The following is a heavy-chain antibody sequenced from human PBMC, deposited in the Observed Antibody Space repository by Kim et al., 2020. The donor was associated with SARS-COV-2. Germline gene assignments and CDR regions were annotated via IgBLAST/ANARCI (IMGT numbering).Heavy chain of an antibody. CDR3: ASADGPGIYARV. J-gene: IGHJ3*01. D-gene: IGHD3-10*01. V-gene: IGHV5-10-1*01. Sequence: GESLKISCQGSGYTFPTYWIAWVRQMPGKGLEWMGRISPSDSYTTYSPSFQGHVTISADKSISTAYLQWGSLKASDTAKYYCASADGPGIYARVWGQGTLVTVSS. CDR2: ISPSDSYT. CDR1: GYTFPTYW.